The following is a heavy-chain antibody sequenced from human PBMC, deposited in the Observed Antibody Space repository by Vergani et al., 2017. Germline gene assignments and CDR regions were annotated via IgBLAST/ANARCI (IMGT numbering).Heavy chain of an antibody. J-gene: IGHJ5*02. Sequence: QVQLQESGPGLVKSSETLSLTCSVSFDSIRNLYFNWIRQPPGKGLEWIGSIHYSENTNYNPSLKTRVTISVDKSKNQFYLTLTSVTAADTAVYYCASDTHSGQRADRWGQGILVTVTS. CDR3: ASDTHSGQRADR. CDR1: FDSIRNLY. D-gene: IGHD6-19*01. V-gene: IGHV4-59*11. CDR2: IHYSENT.